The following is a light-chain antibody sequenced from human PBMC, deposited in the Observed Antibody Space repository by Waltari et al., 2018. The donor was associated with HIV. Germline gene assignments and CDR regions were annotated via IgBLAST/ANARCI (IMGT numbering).Light chain of an antibody. CDR3: QSADSSGSNFV. CDR2: KDS. CDR1: PLAKQY. V-gene: IGLV3-25*03. J-gene: IGLJ1*01. Sequence: SYELTQPPSVSVSPGQTARITCSGDPLAKQYAYWYQQKPGQAPVSVIYKDSERPSRIPERFSGSSSGTTVTLTISGVQAEDEADYYCQSADSSGSNFVFGTGTKVTVL.